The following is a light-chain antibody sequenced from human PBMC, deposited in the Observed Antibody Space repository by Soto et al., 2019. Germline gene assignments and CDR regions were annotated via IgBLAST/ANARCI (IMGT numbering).Light chain of an antibody. V-gene: IGKV3-11*01. Sequence: EIVLTQSPATLSLSPGERATLSCRASQSVSSYLAWYQQKPGQAPRLLIYDASNRATGTPTRFSGSGSGTDFTLTISSLEPEDFAVYYRQQRGDWPLTFGPGTKVDI. CDR1: QSVSSY. CDR3: QQRGDWPLT. J-gene: IGKJ3*01. CDR2: DAS.